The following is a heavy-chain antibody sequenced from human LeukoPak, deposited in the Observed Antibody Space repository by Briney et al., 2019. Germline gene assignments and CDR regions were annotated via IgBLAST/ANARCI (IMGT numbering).Heavy chain of an antibody. V-gene: IGHV2-5*02. D-gene: IGHD3-22*01. Sequence: SGPTLVNPTQTLTLTCTFSGFSLSTSGVGVGWIRQPPGKALEWLALIYWDDDKRYSPSLKSRLTITKDTSKNQVVLTMTNMDPVDTATYYCAHRTYYYDSSGYYYGAFDIWGQGTMVTVSS. CDR2: IYWDDDK. CDR1: GFSLSTSGVG. CDR3: AHRTYYYDSSGYYYGAFDI. J-gene: IGHJ3*02.